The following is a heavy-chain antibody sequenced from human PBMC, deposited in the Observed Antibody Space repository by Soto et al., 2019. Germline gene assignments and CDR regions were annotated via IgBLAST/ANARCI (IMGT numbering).Heavy chain of an antibody. V-gene: IGHV3-21*01. CDR3: ASPPKQWTSIAEYFQH. CDR2: ISSSSSYI. Sequence: GGSLRLSCAASGFTFSSYAMHWVRQAPGKGLEWVSSISSSSSYIYYADSVKGRFTISRDNAKNSLYLQMNSLRAEDTAVYYCASPPKQWTSIAEYFQHWGQGTLVTVSS. D-gene: IGHD6-19*01. CDR1: GFTFSSYA. J-gene: IGHJ1*01.